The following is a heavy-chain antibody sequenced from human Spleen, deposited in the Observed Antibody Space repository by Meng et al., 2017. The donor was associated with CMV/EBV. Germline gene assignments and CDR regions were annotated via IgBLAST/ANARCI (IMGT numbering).Heavy chain of an antibody. D-gene: IGHD6-19*01. V-gene: IGHV3-9*01. Sequence: GGSLRLSCVVSGFTFDDYAMHWVRQAPGKGLEWVSGISWNSGSIHYADSVKGRFTISRDSAKSSLYLQMNSLRVEDTALYYCARDRGGSGWLGPGHWGQGTLVTVSS. CDR2: ISWNSGSI. CDR1: GFTFDDYA. CDR3: ARDRGGSGWLGPGH. J-gene: IGHJ1*01.